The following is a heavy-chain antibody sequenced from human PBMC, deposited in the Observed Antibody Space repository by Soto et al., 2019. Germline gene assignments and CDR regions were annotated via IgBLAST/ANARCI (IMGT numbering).Heavy chain of an antibody. J-gene: IGHJ4*02. CDR3: ARAGAVAGEGDY. D-gene: IGHD6-19*01. CDR1: GYTFTSYA. Sequence: ASVPVSCKASGYTFTSYAMHWVRQAPGQRLEWMGWINAGTNNTKYSQKFQGRVTITRDTSASTAYMEMSSLRSEDTAVYYCARAGAVAGEGDYWGQGTLVTVSS. V-gene: IGHV1-3*01. CDR2: INAGTNNT.